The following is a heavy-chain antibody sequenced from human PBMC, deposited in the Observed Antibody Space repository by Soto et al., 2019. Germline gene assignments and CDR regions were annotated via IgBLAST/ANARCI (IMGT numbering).Heavy chain of an antibody. CDR1: GGSFSGYY. Sequence: PSETLSLTCAVYGGSFSGYYWSWIRQPPGKGLEWIGEINHSGSTNYNPSLKSRVTISVDTSKNQFSLKLSSVTAADTAVYYCARGSVGITMVRGVIEGPYYYYGMDVWGQGTTVTVSS. CDR2: INHSGST. D-gene: IGHD3-10*01. J-gene: IGHJ6*02. CDR3: ARGSVGITMVRGVIEGPYYYYGMDV. V-gene: IGHV4-34*01.